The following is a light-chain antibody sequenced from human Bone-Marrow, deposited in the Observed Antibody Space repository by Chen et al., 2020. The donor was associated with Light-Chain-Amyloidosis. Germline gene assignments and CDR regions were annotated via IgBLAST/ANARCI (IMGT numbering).Light chain of an antibody. Sequence: DIQMTKSPSSLSASVGDRVTVTCRASQSISWNLNWYQQKPGKAPKVLIYAASSLQSGVPSRFSGSGSGTDFTLTISSLPPEDFATYYCQQSYSTPYSFGQGTKLEIK. V-gene: IGKV1-39*01. J-gene: IGKJ2*03. CDR1: QSISWN. CDR3: QQSYSTPYS. CDR2: AAS.